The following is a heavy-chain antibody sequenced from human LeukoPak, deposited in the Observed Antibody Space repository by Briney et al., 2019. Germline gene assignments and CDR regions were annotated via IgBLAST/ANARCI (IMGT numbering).Heavy chain of an antibody. J-gene: IGHJ4*02. CDR3: AKVGHSGYEGQSDY. CDR2: ITWHGGTR. D-gene: IGHD5-12*01. V-gene: IGHV3-20*04. CDR1: GFSFDDYV. Sequence: GGSLRLSCAASGFSFDDYVMSWVRQAPGKGLEWVSGITWHGGTRGYADSVKGRFTISRDNAKNSLYLQMNSLRAEDTALYYCAKVGHSGYEGQSDYWGQGTLVTVSS.